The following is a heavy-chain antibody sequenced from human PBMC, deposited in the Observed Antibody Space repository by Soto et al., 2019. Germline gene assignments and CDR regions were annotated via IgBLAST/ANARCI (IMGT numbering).Heavy chain of an antibody. V-gene: IGHV3-48*03. D-gene: IGHD4-17*01. CDR3: ARDGSTETTNFHYAMDV. J-gene: IGHJ6*02. Sequence: EVQLVESGGGPVQPGGSLRLSCAASGFTLSPYHMDWVRQAPGKGLEWVAYINAGSSTIHYADSVRGRFTISRDNAKNSLYLQMDSLRAEDTAVYYCARDGSTETTNFHYAMDVWGQGTTVTVSS. CDR2: INAGSSTI. CDR1: GFTLSPYH.